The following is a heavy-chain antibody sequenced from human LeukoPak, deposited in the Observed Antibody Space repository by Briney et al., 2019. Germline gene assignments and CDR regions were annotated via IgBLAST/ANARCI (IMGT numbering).Heavy chain of an antibody. CDR2: TYYRSKWYN. D-gene: IGHD3-22*01. CDR3: ARYYYDSSGEPYGMDV. CDR1: GDSVSSNSAA. J-gene: IGHJ6*02. V-gene: IGHV6-1*01. Sequence: SQTLSLTCAISGDSVSSNSAAWNWIRQPPSRGLEWLGRTYYRSKWYNDYAVSVKSRITINPDTSKNQFSLQLNSVTPEDTAVYYCARYYYDSSGEPYGMDVWGQGTTVTVSS.